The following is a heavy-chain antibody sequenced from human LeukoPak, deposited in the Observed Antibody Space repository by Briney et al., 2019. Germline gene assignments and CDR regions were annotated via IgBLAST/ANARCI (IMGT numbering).Heavy chain of an antibody. V-gene: IGHV7-4-1*02. D-gene: IGHD2-21*02. Sequence: ASAKVSCKASGYTFTSYAMNWVRQAPGQGLEWMGWINTNTGNPTYAQGFTGRFVFSLDTSVSTAYLQISSLKAEDTAVYYCARGGIWVTAPLGYYGMDVWGQGTTVTVSS. CDR3: ARGGIWVTAPLGYYGMDV. CDR2: INTNTGNP. CDR1: GYTFTSYA. J-gene: IGHJ6*02.